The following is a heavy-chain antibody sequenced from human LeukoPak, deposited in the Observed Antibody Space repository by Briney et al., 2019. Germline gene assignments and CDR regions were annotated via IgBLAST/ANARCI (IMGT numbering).Heavy chain of an antibody. J-gene: IGHJ4*02. CDR1: DDSITMYY. D-gene: IGHD2-2*01. V-gene: IGHV4-59*08. Sequence: SETLSLTCTVSDDSITMYYWTWIRQPPGKGLEWIGFISYIGSTDYYPSLKSRVTISLDTSKNQFSLKLSSVTAADTAVYYCARQEVAVPVASIWGQGTLVTVSS. CDR3: ARQEVAVPVASI. CDR2: ISYIGST.